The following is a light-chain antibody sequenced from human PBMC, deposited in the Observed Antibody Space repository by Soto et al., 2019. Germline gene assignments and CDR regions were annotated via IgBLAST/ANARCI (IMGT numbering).Light chain of an antibody. Sequence: QPVLTQSPSASASLGASVKLTCTLSSGHSSYAIAWHQQQPEKGPRYLMKLNSDGSHSKGDGIPDRFSGSSSGAERYLTISSRQSEDEADYYCQTWGTGIHYVFGSGTKLNVL. CDR3: QTWGTGIHYV. CDR1: SGHSSYA. CDR2: LNSDGSH. V-gene: IGLV4-69*01. J-gene: IGLJ1*01.